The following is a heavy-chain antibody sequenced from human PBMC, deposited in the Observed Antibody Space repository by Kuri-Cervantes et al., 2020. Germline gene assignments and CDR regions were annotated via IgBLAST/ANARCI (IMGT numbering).Heavy chain of an antibody. CDR1: GGSISSYY. CDR3: ARGQEVHVLRYFDWPPSFDY. V-gene: IGHV4-4*07. Sequence: SETLSLTCTVSGGSISSYYWSWIRQPAGKGLEWIGRIYTSGSTNYNPSLKSRVTMSVDTSKNQFSLKLSSVTAADTAVYYCARGQEVHVLRYFDWPPSFDYWGQGTLVTVSS. CDR2: IYTSGST. J-gene: IGHJ4*02. D-gene: IGHD3-9*01.